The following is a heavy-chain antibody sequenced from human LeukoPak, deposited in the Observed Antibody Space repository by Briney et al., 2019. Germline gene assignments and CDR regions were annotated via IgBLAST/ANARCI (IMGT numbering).Heavy chain of an antibody. V-gene: IGHV3-48*03. CDR2: ISSSGSTI. CDR3: ARDPNWNDGWNWFDP. Sequence: GGSLRLSCAASGFTFSSYEMSWVRQAPGKGLEWVSYISSSGSTIYYADSVKGRFTISRDNAKNSLYLQMNSLRAEDTAVYYCARDPNWNDGWNWFDPWGQGTLVTVSS. D-gene: IGHD1-1*01. J-gene: IGHJ5*02. CDR1: GFTFSSYE.